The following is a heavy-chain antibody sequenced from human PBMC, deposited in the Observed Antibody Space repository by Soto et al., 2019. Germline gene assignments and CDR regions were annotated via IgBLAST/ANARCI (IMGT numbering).Heavy chain of an antibody. Sequence: GGSLRLSCAASGFIFSNYGMSWVRQAPGKGLEWVSGISGSGVRTYYPDSVKGRFSISRDNSKNTLDLQMNSLSAEDAAVYYCAKERDFDWLSPSPLDYWGQGALVTVSS. CDR1: GFIFSNYG. J-gene: IGHJ4*02. D-gene: IGHD3-9*01. CDR3: AKERDFDWLSPSPLDY. V-gene: IGHV3-23*01. CDR2: ISGSGVRT.